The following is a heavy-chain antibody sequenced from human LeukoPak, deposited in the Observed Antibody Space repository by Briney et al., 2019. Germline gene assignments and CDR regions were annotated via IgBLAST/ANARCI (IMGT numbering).Heavy chain of an antibody. CDR2: IYYSGSA. Sequence: PSETLSLTCTVSGGSISSYYWSWIRQPPGKGLEWIGYIYYSGSANYNPSLKSRVTISVDTSKNQFSLKLSSVTAADTAVYYCARGMAAATPDYWGQGTLVTVSS. CDR1: GGSISSYY. D-gene: IGHD6-13*01. J-gene: IGHJ4*02. CDR3: ARGMAAATPDY. V-gene: IGHV4-59*01.